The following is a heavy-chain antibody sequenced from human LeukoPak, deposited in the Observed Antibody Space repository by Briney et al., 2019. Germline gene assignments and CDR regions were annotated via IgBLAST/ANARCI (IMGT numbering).Heavy chain of an antibody. CDR1: GFTFSSYG. D-gene: IGHD3-10*01. Sequence: GGSLRLSCAASGFTFSSYGMHWVRQAPGKGLEWVAFIRYDGSNKYYADSVKGRFTISRDNSKNTLYLQMNSLRAEDTAVYYCAREGHYGSGSYYYYYMDVWGKGTTVTISS. CDR3: AREGHYGSGSYYYYYMDV. CDR2: IRYDGSNK. V-gene: IGHV3-30*02. J-gene: IGHJ6*03.